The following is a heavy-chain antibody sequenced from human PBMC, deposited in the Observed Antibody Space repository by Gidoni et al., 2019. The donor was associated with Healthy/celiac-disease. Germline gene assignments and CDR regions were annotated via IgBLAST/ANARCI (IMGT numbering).Heavy chain of an antibody. J-gene: IGHJ5*02. Sequence: QVQLVQSGAEVKKPGASVKVSCKASGYTFTGYYMHWVRQAPGQGLEWRGWINPNSGGTNYAQKFQGRVTMTRDTSISTAYMELSRLRSDDTAVYYCARAGFLEWLLYRFDPWGQGTLVTVSS. CDR2: INPNSGGT. V-gene: IGHV1-2*02. CDR3: ARAGFLEWLLYRFDP. CDR1: GYTFTGYY. D-gene: IGHD3-3*01.